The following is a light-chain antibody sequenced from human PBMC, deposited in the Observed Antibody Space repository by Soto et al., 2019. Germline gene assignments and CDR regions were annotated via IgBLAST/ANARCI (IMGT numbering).Light chain of an antibody. V-gene: IGKV3-20*01. CDR3: QQQGT. Sequence: EIVLTQSPGTLSLSPGERATLSCRASRSLSSSYVVWYQQKPGQAPRLLIYAASRRATGIPDRFSGSGSATEYTLTIRRLEAEDFAVYYCQQQGTLGQGTRLEIK. CDR1: RSLSSSY. J-gene: IGKJ2*01. CDR2: AAS.